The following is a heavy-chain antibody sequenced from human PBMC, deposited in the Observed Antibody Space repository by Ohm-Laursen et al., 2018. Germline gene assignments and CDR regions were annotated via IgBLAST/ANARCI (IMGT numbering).Heavy chain of an antibody. J-gene: IGHJ4*02. V-gene: IGHV3-7*05. CDR2: IKPDGSEK. CDR3: AKNSENYGDSKFDY. D-gene: IGHD4-17*01. CDR1: GFTFSSYW. Sequence: GSLRLSCAASGFTFSSYWMSWVRQAPGKGLEWVANIKPDGSEKYYVDSVKGRFTISRDNSKNTLYLQMNSLRAEDTAVYYCAKNSENYGDSKFDYWGQGTLVTVSS.